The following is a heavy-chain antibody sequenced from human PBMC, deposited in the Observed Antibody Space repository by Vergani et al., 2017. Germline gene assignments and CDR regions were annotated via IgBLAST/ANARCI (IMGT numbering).Heavy chain of an antibody. CDR2: ISGSGGCT. CDR3: AKDTPPIVVVPAAPHDAFDI. D-gene: IGHD2-2*01. J-gene: IGHJ3*02. CDR1: GFTFSSYA. V-gene: IGHV3-23*01. Sequence: EVQLLESGGGLVQPGGSLRPSCAASGFTFSSYAMSWVRQAPGKGLEWVSAISGSGGCTYYADSVKGRFTISRDNSKNTLYLQMNSLRAEDTAVYYCAKDTPPIVVVPAAPHDAFDIWGQGTMVTVSS.